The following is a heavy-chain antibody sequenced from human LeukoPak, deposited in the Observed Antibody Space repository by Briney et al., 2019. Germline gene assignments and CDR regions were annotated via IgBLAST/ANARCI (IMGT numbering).Heavy chain of an antibody. V-gene: IGHV3-53*01. Sequence: GGSLRLSCAASGFTVSSNYMSWVRQAPGKGLEWVSVIYSGGSTYYADSVKGRFTISRDNSKNTLYLQMNSLRAEDTAVYYCVRVSGSGSYYPLYYGMDVWGQGTTVTVSS. CDR1: GFTVSSNY. J-gene: IGHJ6*02. CDR3: VRVSGSGSYYPLYYGMDV. CDR2: IYSGGST. D-gene: IGHD3-10*01.